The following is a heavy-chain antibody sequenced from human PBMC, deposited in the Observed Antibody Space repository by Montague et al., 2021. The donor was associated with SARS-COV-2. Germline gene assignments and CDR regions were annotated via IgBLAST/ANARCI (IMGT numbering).Heavy chain of an antibody. Sequence: TLSLTCTVSGASISSGYYYWSWIRQPAGKGLEWIGRIYTSGGTNYNPSLNSRVTILVDTSRNQFSLNLRSVTAADTAVYYCARVGCGPARYFDAWGQGTTVTVSS. CDR2: IYTSGGT. J-gene: IGHJ4*02. D-gene: IGHD1-14*01. V-gene: IGHV4-61*02. CDR3: ARVGCGPARYFDA. CDR1: GASISSGYYY.